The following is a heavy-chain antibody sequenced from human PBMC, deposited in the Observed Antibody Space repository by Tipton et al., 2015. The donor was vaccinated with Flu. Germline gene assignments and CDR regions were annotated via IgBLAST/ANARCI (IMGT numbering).Heavy chain of an antibody. CDR1: GGSISTFF. Sequence: TLSLTCTVSGGSISTFFWSWIRQSPAKGLEWIGYISYSGTTKYNPSLNSRVTLSVDTSKNQFSLRLRSVTAADTAVYYCARDDFRYFYMDVWGKGTTVTVSS. CDR2: ISYSGTT. V-gene: IGHV4-59*01. CDR3: ARDDFRYFYMDV. J-gene: IGHJ6*03. D-gene: IGHD2-21*01.